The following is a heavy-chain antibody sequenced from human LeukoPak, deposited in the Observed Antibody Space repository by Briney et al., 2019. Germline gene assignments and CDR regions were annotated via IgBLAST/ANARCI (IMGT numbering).Heavy chain of an antibody. CDR2: IDQHGSES. CDR1: GFTFSDYW. Sequence: GGSLRLSCAVSGFTFSDYWMSWVRQAPGKALEWVANIDQHGSESNHVDSVKGRFTISRDNAKNSLYLQMISLRAEDTAVYYCARGGGTFDYWGQGTLVTVSS. CDR3: ARGGGTFDY. J-gene: IGHJ4*02. V-gene: IGHV3-7*01. D-gene: IGHD1-26*01.